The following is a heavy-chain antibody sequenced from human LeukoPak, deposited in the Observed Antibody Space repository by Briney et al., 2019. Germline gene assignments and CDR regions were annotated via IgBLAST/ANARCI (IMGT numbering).Heavy chain of an antibody. Sequence: ESLKISCKGSGYSFTSYWIGWVRQMPGKGLEWMGITYPGDSDTRYSPSFQGQVTISADKSISTAYLQWSSLKASDTAMYYCARIPLKYYDILTGFWFDPWGQGTLVTVSS. CDR2: TYPGDSDT. D-gene: IGHD3-9*01. CDR1: GYSFTSYW. V-gene: IGHV5-51*01. CDR3: ARIPLKYYDILTGFWFDP. J-gene: IGHJ5*02.